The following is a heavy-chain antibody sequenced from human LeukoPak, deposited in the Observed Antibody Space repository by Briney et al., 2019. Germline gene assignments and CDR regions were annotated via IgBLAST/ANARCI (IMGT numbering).Heavy chain of an antibody. CDR3: AGGYCSGGSCYVFDY. CDR2: FYSGGST. V-gene: IGHV3-53*01. CDR1: GFTVSSNY. Sequence: GGSLRPSCAASGFTVSSNYMSWVRQAPGKGLEWVSVFYSGGSTYYADSVKGRFTISRDNSKNTLYLQMNSLRAEDTAVYYCAGGYCSGGSCYVFDYWGQGTLVTVSS. J-gene: IGHJ4*02. D-gene: IGHD2-15*01.